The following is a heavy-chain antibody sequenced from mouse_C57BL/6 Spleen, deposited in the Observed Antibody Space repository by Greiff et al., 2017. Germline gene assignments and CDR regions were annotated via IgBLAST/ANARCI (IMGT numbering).Heavy chain of an antibody. CDR2: IHPNSGST. V-gene: IGHV1-64*01. J-gene: IGHJ4*01. Sequence: QVQLQQPGAELVKPGASVKLSCKASGYTFTSYWMHWVKQRPGQGLEWIGMIHPNSGSTNYNEKFKSKATLTVDQSSSTAYMQLSSLTAEDSAVYYCARGGFITTVVAGGYAMDYWGQGTSVTVSS. D-gene: IGHD1-1*01. CDR3: ARGGFITTVVAGGYAMDY. CDR1: GYTFTSYW.